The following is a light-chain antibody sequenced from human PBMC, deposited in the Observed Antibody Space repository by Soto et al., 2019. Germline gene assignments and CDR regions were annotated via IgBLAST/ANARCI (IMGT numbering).Light chain of an antibody. CDR3: QQRTTGIT. V-gene: IGKV3-11*01. J-gene: IGKJ5*01. Sequence: EIVLTQSPATLSLSPGERATPSCRASQSVYTYLAWYQQKPGQAPRLLIYHASNRATGSPARFSGSGSGTDFTLAISSLEPEDFAVYYCQQRTTGITFGQGTRLEIK. CDR1: QSVYTY. CDR2: HAS.